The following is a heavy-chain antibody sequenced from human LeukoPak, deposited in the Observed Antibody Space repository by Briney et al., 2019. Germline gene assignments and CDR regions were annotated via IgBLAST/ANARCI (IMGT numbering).Heavy chain of an antibody. CDR3: LTMIVVVSDY. D-gene: IGHD3-22*01. CDR2: IYSGGST. Sequence: PGGSLRLSCAASGFTVSSNYMSWVRQAPGKGLEWVSVIYSGGSTNYADSVKGRFTISRDSSKNTLYLQMNSLRAEDTAVYYCLTMIVVVSDYWGQGTLVTVSS. V-gene: IGHV3-53*01. CDR1: GFTVSSNY. J-gene: IGHJ4*02.